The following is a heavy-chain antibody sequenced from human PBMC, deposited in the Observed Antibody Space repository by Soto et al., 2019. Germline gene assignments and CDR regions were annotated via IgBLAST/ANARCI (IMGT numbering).Heavy chain of an antibody. J-gene: IGHJ5*02. Sequence: PSETLSLTCTVSGDSISDYYWSWIRQSPGKGLEWIGYIYYTGNTNYNPSLKSRVTISLDTSKNQFSLKLSSVTAADTAVYYCARRRAAVSGNVFDPWGQGTLVTVSS. V-gene: IGHV4-59*08. CDR2: IYYTGNT. D-gene: IGHD6-19*01. CDR1: GDSISDYY. CDR3: ARRRAAVSGNVFDP.